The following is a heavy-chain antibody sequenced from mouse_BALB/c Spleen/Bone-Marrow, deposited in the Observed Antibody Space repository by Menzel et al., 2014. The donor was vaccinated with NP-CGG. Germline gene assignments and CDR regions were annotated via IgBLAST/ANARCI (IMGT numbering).Heavy chain of an antibody. CDR1: GFTFSNYG. J-gene: IGHJ3*01. D-gene: IGHD2-4*01. Sequence: EVKLQESGGGLVKSGGSLKLSCAASGFTFSNYGMSWVRQTPEKRLEWVATISGGGSYTFYSDSLKGRSTISRDNAKNSLYLQLSSLRSEDTALYYCARHAYYDQTEVSFVYWGQGTLVTVSA. V-gene: IGHV5-9-2*01. CDR3: ARHAYYDQTEVSFVY. CDR2: ISGGGSYT.